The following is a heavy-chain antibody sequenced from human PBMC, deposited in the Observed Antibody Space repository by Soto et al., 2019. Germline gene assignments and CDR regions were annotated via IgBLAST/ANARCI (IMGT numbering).Heavy chain of an antibody. CDR2: INPNSGDT. V-gene: IGHV1-2*02. CDR3: ARDPPSRYFLHAFDV. J-gene: IGHJ3*01. D-gene: IGHD2-21*01. Sequence: QVMLVQSGAEVRKPGASVKVSCKASGYPFSAYYIYWVRQAPGQGLEWVGWINPNSGDTKCAEKFHGRVTMTRDTSVRAAYMELSRLRSDDTAVYYCARDPPSRYFLHAFDVWGQGTNVTVSS. CDR1: GYPFSAYY.